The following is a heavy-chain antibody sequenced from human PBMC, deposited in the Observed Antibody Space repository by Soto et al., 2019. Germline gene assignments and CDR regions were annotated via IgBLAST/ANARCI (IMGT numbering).Heavy chain of an antibody. D-gene: IGHD6-6*01. J-gene: IGHJ4*01. V-gene: IGHV4-59*02. CDR3: ASARYDY. CDR2: IHHNGNT. CDR1: DVSVNNYY. Sequence: SETLSLTCIVSDVSVNNYYWIWIRQPPGKGLEWIGWIHHNGNTNYSPSLKSRVTISVDTSKNQFSLRLTSVTAADTAVYYCASARYDYWGHGTLVTVSS.